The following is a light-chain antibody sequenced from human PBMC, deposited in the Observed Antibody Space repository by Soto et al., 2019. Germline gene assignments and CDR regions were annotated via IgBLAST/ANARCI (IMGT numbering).Light chain of an antibody. CDR1: QSVSSNY. V-gene: IGKV3-20*01. J-gene: IGKJ1*01. CDR3: QQYGSSRWT. Sequence: EIVLTQSPGTLSLSPGEGATLSCRASQSVSSNYLAWYQQKPDQAPRLLIYGASSRATGIPDRFSGSGSGTDFTLTISRLEPEDFAVYYCQQYGSSRWTFGQGTKVEIK. CDR2: GAS.